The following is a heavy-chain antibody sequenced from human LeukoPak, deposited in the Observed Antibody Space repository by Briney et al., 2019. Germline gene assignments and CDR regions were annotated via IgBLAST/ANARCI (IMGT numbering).Heavy chain of an antibody. Sequence: SVKVSCKASGGAFSNYAISWVQQAPGQGLEWMGGIIPIFGTPNYAQKFQGRVTITADESTRTAYMELSSLRSEDTAVYYCAREAHSDYDFWSGHDYWGQGTLVTVSS. CDR2: IIPIFGTP. CDR3: AREAHSDYDFWSGHDY. J-gene: IGHJ4*02. D-gene: IGHD3-3*01. V-gene: IGHV1-69*01. CDR1: GGAFSNYA.